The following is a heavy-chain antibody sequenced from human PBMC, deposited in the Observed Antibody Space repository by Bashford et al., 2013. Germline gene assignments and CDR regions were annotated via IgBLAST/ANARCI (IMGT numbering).Heavy chain of an antibody. J-gene: IGHJ6*02. CDR3: AKAVLSKSWHAYAMDV. D-gene: IGHD2-2*01. Sequence: TSGGSRRDSPVQPLGSPSVTITVSWVRQAPGKGLEWVSSISSSSSYIYYADSVKGRFTISRDNAKNSLYLQMNSLRAEDTAVYYCAKAVLSKSWHAYAMDVWGQGTTVTVSS. V-gene: IGHV3-21*01. CDR2: ISSSSSYI. CDR1: GSPSVTIT.